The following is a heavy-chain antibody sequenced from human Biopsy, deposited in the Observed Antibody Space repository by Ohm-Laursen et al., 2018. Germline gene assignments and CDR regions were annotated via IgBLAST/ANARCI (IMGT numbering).Heavy chain of an antibody. Sequence: SLRLSCTASGLSIGTNYMTWVRQAPGKGLDWVSIIFAGGGRTYYADSVKGRFTISRDNANNLLYLQMDSLRAEDTAVYYCARRRPIDYWGQGILVTVSS. J-gene: IGHJ4*02. CDR3: ARRRPIDY. V-gene: IGHV3-53*01. CDR1: GLSIGTNY. CDR2: IFAGGGRT.